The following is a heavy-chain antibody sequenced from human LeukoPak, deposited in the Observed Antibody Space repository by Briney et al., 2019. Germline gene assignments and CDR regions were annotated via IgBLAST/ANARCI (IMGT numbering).Heavy chain of an antibody. V-gene: IGHV1-69*05. Sequence: ASVKVSCKASGGTFRNYAISWVRQAPGQGLEWMGGIIPLFQTTYYAQKFQGRVTITTDESTSTAYMELSSLTSENTAVYYCARGPRDIGSASLFYFDNWGQGTLVTVSS. CDR1: GGTFRNYA. CDR3: ARGPRDIGSASLFYFDN. CDR2: IIPLFQTT. D-gene: IGHD6-6*01. J-gene: IGHJ4*02.